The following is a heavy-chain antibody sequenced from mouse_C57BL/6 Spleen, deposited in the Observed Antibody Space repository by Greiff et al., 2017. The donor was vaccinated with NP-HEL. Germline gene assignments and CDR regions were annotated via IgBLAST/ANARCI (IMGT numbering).Heavy chain of an antibody. Sequence: QVQLKASGPELVKPGASVKISCKASGYTFTDYYIHWVKQRPGQGLEWIGWIFPGSGSTYYNEKFKGKATLTVDKSSSTAYMLLSSLTSEDSAVYCCARRVSGDYFDYWGQGTTLTVSS. J-gene: IGHJ2*01. CDR1: GYTFTDYY. CDR2: IFPGSGST. CDR3: ARRVSGDYFDY. V-gene: IGHV1-75*01. D-gene: IGHD2-12*01.